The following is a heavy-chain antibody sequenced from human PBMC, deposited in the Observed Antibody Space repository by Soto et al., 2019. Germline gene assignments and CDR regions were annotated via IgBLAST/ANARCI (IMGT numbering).Heavy chain of an antibody. CDR3: ARELPYYVSSDSYLDY. CDR2: TYYRSKWYN. V-gene: IGHV6-1*01. D-gene: IGHD3-16*01. CDR1: GDSVSDNSAA. J-gene: IGHJ4*02. Sequence: SQTLSLTCAISGDSVSDNSAAWNWIRQSPSRGLEWLGRTYYRSKWYNDYAVSVKSRITVTPDTSKNQFSLHLNSVTPEDTAVYYCARELPYYVSSDSYLDYWGQGALVTVYS.